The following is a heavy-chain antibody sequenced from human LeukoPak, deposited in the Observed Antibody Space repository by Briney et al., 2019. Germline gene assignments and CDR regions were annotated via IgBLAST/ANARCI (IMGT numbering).Heavy chain of an antibody. D-gene: IGHD5-18*01. CDR1: GFTFSDYY. V-gene: IGHV3-11*04. CDR2: ISSSGSPI. CDR3: ARGLGYSYGPPRYYYYYYMDV. Sequence: GGSLRLSCAASGFTFSDYYMSWIRQAQGKGMEWVSYISSSGSPIYYADSVKGRFTIARDNAKNSLYLQMNSLRAEDTAVYYCARGLGYSYGPPRYYYYYYMDVWGKGTTVTVSS. J-gene: IGHJ6*03.